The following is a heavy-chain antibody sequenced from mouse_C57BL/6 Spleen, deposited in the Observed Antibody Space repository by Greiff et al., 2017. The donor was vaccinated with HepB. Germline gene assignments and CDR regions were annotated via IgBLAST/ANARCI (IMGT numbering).Heavy chain of an antibody. D-gene: IGHD3-1*01. V-gene: IGHV1-61*01. CDR2: IYPSDSET. CDR3: ARGRAQEAWFAY. Sequence: VQLLQPGAELVRPGSSVKLSCKASGYTFTSYWMDWVKQRPGQGLEWIGNIYPSDSETHYNQKFKDKATLTVDKSSSTAYMQLSSLTSEDSAVYYCARGRAQEAWFAYWGQVTLVTVSA. J-gene: IGHJ3*01. CDR1: GYTFTSYW.